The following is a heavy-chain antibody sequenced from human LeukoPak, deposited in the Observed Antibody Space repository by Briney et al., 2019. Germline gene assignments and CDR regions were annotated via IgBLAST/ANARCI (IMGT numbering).Heavy chain of an antibody. CDR1: GGSISSYY. CDR3: ARLGQERYDFWSGYSSFLQNWFDP. Sequence: PSETLSLTCTVAGGSISSYYWSWVRQPPGKGREWMGYIYYSGSTNYNPSLKGRVTISIDTSKTQFSLKLSSVTAADTAVSYCARLGQERYDFWSGYSSFLQNWFDPWGQGTLVTVSS. J-gene: IGHJ5*02. D-gene: IGHD3-3*01. CDR2: IYYSGST. V-gene: IGHV4-59*08.